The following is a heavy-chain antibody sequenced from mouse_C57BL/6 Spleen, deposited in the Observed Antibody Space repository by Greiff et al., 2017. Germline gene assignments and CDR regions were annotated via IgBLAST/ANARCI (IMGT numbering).Heavy chain of an antibody. D-gene: IGHD2-2*01. V-gene: IGHV1-82*01. CDR1: GYAFSSSW. CDR2: IYPGDGDT. J-gene: IGHJ2*01. Sequence: QVQLQQSGPELVKPGASVKISCKASGYAFSSSWMNWVKQRPGKGLEWIGRIYPGDGDTNYNEKFKSKATLTVDKSSSTAYMQLSSLTSEDSAVYYCAKGLPGYFDYWGQGTTLTVSS. CDR3: AKGLPGYFDY.